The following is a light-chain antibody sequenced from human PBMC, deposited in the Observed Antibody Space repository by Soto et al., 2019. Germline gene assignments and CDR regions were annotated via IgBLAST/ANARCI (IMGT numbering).Light chain of an antibody. CDR1: SSDVGGYNY. J-gene: IGLJ2*01. Sequence: QSVLTQPRSVSGSPGQSVTISCTATSSDVGGYNYVSWYQQHPGKAPKLMIYDVTKRPSGVPDRFSGSKSGNTASLTISGLQVGDEAEYFCCSYAGSYTLVFGGGTQLTVL. V-gene: IGLV2-11*01. CDR3: CSYAGSYTLV. CDR2: DVT.